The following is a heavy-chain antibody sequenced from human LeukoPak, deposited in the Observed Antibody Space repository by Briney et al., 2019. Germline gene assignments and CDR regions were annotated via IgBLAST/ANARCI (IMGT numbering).Heavy chain of an antibody. V-gene: IGHV1-69*02. CDR3: ASGVNYCSSTSCYSDVDAFDI. J-gene: IGHJ3*02. CDR1: GGTFSKNS. CDR2: IVPMVGVT. D-gene: IGHD2-2*01. Sequence: SVKVSCKASGGTFSKNSISWVRQVPGQGLEWMGRIVPMVGVTAYAQKFQGRITITEDRSTNTAFMELSSLRSEDTAVYFCASGVNYCSSTSCYSDVDAFDIWGQGTMVTVSS.